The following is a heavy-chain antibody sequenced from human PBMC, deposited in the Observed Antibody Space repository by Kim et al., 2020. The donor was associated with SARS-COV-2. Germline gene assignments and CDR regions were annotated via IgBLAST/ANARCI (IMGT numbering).Heavy chain of an antibody. CDR2: TYYRSKWYY. D-gene: IGHD5-12*01. CDR3: ARDHQYSIDY. V-gene: IGHV6-1*01. CDR1: GDSVSSDSAA. Sequence: SQTLSLTCVISGDSVSSDSAAWNWIRQSPSRGLEWLGRTYYRSKWYYDYADSVKSRITINPDTSKNQFSLQLKSVTPEDTAMYYCARDHQYSIDYRGQGTLVTVSS. J-gene: IGHJ4*02.